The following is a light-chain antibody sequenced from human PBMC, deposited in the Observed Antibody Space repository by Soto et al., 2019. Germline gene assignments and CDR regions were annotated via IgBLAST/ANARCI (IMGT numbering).Light chain of an antibody. V-gene: IGKV3D-20*01. CDR3: QQYGSSPAVT. CDR1: QSVSSSY. J-gene: IGKJ4*01. Sequence: ESVLTQSPATLSLSPGERATLSCGASQSVSSSYLAWYQQKAGLAPRLLIYDASSRATGIPERFSGSGSGTEVTLTISRMEPEDFAVYYCQQYGSSPAVTFGGGTKVAIK. CDR2: DAS.